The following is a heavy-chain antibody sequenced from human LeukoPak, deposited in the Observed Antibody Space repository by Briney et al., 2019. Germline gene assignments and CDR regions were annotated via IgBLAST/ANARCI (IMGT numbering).Heavy chain of an antibody. D-gene: IGHD2-15*01. V-gene: IGHV4-61*01. CDR3: ARVRTHCSGGSCYSMGFDY. CDR1: GGSVSSGSYY. J-gene: IGHJ4*02. Sequence: SETLSLTCTVSGGSVSSGSYYWSWIRQPPGKGLEWIGYIYYSGGTNYNPSLKSRVTISVDTSKNQFSLKLSSVTAADTAVYYCARVRTHCSGGSCYSMGFDYWGQGTLVTVSS. CDR2: IYYSGGT.